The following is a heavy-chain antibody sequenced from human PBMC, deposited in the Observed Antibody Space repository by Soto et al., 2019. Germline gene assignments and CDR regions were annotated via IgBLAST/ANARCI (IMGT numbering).Heavy chain of an antibody. CDR3: AREVLEYSSSSGAFDI. CDR2: IIPIFGTA. Sequence: GASVKVSCKASGGTFSSYAISWVRQAPGQGLEWMGGIIPIFGTANYAQKFQGGVTITADESTSTAYMELSSLRSEDTAVYYCAREVLEYSSSSGAFDIWGQGTMVTVSS. CDR1: GGTFSSYA. D-gene: IGHD6-6*01. V-gene: IGHV1-69*13. J-gene: IGHJ3*02.